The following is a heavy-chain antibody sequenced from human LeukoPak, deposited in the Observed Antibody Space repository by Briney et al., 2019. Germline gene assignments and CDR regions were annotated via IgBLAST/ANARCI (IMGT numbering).Heavy chain of an antibody. Sequence: SETLSLTCTVSGGSISSSSYYWSWIRQPPGKGLEWIGEINHSGSTNYNPSLKSRVTISVDTSKNQFSLKLSSVTAADTAVYYCARYSGWYYFDYWGQGTLVTVSS. J-gene: IGHJ4*02. D-gene: IGHD6-19*01. CDR1: GGSISSSSYY. CDR3: ARYSGWYYFDY. CDR2: INHSGST. V-gene: IGHV4-39*07.